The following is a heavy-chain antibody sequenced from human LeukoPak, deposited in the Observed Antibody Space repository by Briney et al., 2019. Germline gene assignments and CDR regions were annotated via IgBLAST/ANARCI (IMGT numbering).Heavy chain of an antibody. V-gene: IGHV4-4*07. Sequence: SETLSLTCTVSGVSISGHWWSWIRQPAGKGLEWIGRFSPSGSIHYNPSLESRVTISIDKPKNQFSLTLSFVTAADTAVYYCARDGIAVGDYWGQGSLVTVSS. D-gene: IGHD6-19*01. CDR2: FSPSGSI. CDR3: ARDGIAVGDY. CDR1: GVSISGHW. J-gene: IGHJ4*02.